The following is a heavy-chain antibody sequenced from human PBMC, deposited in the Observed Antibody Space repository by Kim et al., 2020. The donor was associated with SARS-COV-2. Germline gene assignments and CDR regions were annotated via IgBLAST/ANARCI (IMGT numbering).Heavy chain of an antibody. D-gene: IGHD4-17*01. V-gene: IGHV3-23*01. CDR1: RFTFSSYA. CDR2: ISGSGGST. Sequence: GGSLRLSCAASRFTFSSYAMNWVRQAPGKGLDWVSGISGSGGSTSYADSVKGRFTISRDNSKNTLYLQMNSLRAEDTAVYYCANDPLGDYGSWFDPWGQGTLVTVSS. J-gene: IGHJ5*02. CDR3: ANDPLGDYGSWFDP.